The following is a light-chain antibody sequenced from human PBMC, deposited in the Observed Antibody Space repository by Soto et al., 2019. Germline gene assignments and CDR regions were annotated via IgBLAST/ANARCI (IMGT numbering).Light chain of an antibody. V-gene: IGKV3-20*01. CDR2: GAF. Sequence: EIVLTQSPGTLSLSPGERATLSCRASQSVSSSYLAWYQQKPGQAPRLLIYGAFSRATGIPDRSSGSGSGTDFTLTISRREPEDFGVDDCQQCEGSPRLTCGGGTKLEIK. J-gene: IGKJ4*01. CDR3: QQCEGSPRLT. CDR1: QSVSSSY.